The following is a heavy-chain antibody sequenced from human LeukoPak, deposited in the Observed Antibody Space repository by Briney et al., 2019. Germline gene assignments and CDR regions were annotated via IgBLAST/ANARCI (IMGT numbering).Heavy chain of an antibody. CDR3: VRSLRSADF. V-gene: IGHV3-23*01. Sequence: GGSLRLSCLTSGFTLSTNAMSWARQAPGKGLEWISGISGSGASTYYADSVKGRFTISRDNAKNTLFLQMDSLRPEDTAVYYCVRSLRSADFWGQGTLVTVSS. CDR1: GFTLSTNA. CDR2: ISGSGAST. J-gene: IGHJ4*02.